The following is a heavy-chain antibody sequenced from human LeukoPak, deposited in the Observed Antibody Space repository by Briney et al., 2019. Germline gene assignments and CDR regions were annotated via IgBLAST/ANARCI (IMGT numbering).Heavy chain of an antibody. V-gene: IGHV3-23*01. Sequence: GGSLRLSCAASGFTFSSYAMSWVRQAPGKGLEWVSAISGSGGSTYYADSVKGRFTISRDNSKNTLYLQMNSLGAEDTAVYYCAKRSMAGKFFDYWGQGTLVTVSS. CDR2: ISGSGGST. D-gene: IGHD5-24*01. CDR3: AKRSMAGKFFDY. J-gene: IGHJ4*02. CDR1: GFTFSSYA.